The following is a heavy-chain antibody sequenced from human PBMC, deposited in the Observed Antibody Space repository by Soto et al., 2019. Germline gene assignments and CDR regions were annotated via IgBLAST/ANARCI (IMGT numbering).Heavy chain of an antibody. J-gene: IGHJ4*02. CDR1: GFIFSNSG. Sequence: QVQLVESGGGVVQPGRSLRLSCAASGFIFSNSGMHWVRQAPGKGLEWVAVIRYDGSDKYYGDSVKGRFTISRDNSKNQLYLQMNSLRAEETAVYYCARWGDLADYWGQGTLVTVSS. CDR2: IRYDGSDK. D-gene: IGHD3-16*01. V-gene: IGHV3-33*01. CDR3: ARWGDLADY.